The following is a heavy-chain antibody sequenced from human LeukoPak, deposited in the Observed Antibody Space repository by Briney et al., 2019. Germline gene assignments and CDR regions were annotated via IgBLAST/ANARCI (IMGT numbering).Heavy chain of an antibody. CDR2: IYYGVST. CDR3: ARRGYSYGSGFDY. D-gene: IGHD5-18*01. V-gene: IGHV4-39*01. CDR1: GGFSSNTNYY. J-gene: IGHJ4*02. Sequence: PSETLSLTCTVSGGFSSNTNYYWVWIRQPPGRGLEWIGSIYYGVSTYYNPSLKSRVTISVDTSKNQFSLKLSSVTATDTAVYYCARRGYSYGSGFDYWGRGTLVTVSS.